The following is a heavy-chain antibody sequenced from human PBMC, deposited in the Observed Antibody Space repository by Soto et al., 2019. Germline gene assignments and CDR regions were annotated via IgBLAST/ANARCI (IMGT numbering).Heavy chain of an antibody. V-gene: IGHV4-61*08. CDR1: GASVSTGAYY. CDR3: ARGNDYSNHHFDY. J-gene: IGHJ4*02. Sequence: PSETLSLACTVSGASVSTGAYYWGWVRQRPGKGLEWVGYIYESGYTYYNTSLKSRLTISLDNSKNTLYLQMNSLRAEDTAVYYCARGNDYSNHHFDYWGQGTLVTVSS. CDR2: IYESGYT. D-gene: IGHD4-4*01.